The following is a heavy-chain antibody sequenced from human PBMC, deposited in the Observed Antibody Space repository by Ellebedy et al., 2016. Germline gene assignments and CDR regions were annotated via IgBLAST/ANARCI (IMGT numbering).Heavy chain of an antibody. V-gene: IGHV3-53*01. CDR2: IYSGGST. D-gene: IGHD2-2*01. J-gene: IGHJ6*02. CDR3: ARGSGVVVPAAIYYYYAMDV. Sequence: GGSLRLXXAASGFTVSSTFMSWVRQAPGKGLECVSVIYSGGSTSYADSVKGRFTISRDNAKNSLYLQMNSLRAEDTAVYYCARGSGVVVPAAIYYYYAMDVWGQGTTVTVSS. CDR1: GFTVSSTF.